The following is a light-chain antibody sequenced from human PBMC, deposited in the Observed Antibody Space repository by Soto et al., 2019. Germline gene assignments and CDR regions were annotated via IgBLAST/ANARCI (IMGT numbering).Light chain of an antibody. Sequence: QAVVTQSPSASASLGASVKLTCTLSSGHSSYAIAWHQQQPEKGPRYLMKLNSDGSHSKGDGIPDRFSGSSSGTERYLTSSSLQSEDEADYYCQTWSTGIRVFGGGTKLTVL. J-gene: IGLJ3*02. CDR1: SGHSSYA. CDR2: LNSDGSH. V-gene: IGLV4-69*01. CDR3: QTWSTGIRV.